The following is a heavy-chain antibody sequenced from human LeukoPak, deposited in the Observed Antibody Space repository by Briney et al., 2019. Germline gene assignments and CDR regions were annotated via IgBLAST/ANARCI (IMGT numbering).Heavy chain of an antibody. V-gene: IGHV4-59*08. Sequence: SETLSLTCAVSGVSISGYYWSWIRQPPGKRLEWIGYIYYRGGPNYNPSLTSRVAISVDTSKNQFSLILSSVTAADTAVYYCARLRSEATSFFDYWGQGALVTVSS. D-gene: IGHD5-24*01. CDR3: ARLRSEATSFFDY. CDR1: GVSISGYY. CDR2: IYYRGGP. J-gene: IGHJ4*02.